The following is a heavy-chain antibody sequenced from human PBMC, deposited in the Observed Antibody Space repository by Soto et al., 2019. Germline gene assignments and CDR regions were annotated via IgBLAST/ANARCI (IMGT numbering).Heavy chain of an antibody. V-gene: IGHV1-18*01. CDR2: ISAYNGNT. J-gene: IGHJ6*02. CDR3: ARGLTIFGVVMIYYYYGMDV. D-gene: IGHD3-3*01. CDR1: GYTFTSYG. Sequence: QVQLVQSGAEVKKPGASVKVSCKASGYTFTSYGISWVRQAPGQGLEWMGWISAYNGNTNYAQKLQGRVTMTTDTSTSTAYMELRSLRSDYTAVYYCARGLTIFGVVMIYYYYGMDVWGQGTTVTVSS.